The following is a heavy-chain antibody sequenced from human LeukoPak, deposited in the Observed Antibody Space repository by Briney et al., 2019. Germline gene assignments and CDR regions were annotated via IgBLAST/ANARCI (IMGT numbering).Heavy chain of an antibody. V-gene: IGHV4-39*01. CDR1: GGSISDSNYY. CDR2: IYYSGSA. CDR3: ARQSTIAAARIDP. J-gene: IGHJ5*02. Sequence: SETLSLTCTVSGGSISDSNYYWGWIRQPPGRGLKWIANIYYSGSAYYSPSLKSRVTVSIDTSKNQFSLKLNSVTAADTAVYYCARQSTIAAARIDPWGQGTLVTVSS. D-gene: IGHD6-25*01.